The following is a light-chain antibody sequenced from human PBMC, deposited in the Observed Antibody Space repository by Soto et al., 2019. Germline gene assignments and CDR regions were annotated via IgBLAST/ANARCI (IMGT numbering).Light chain of an antibody. CDR3: SSYTSSGTLL. Sequence: QSALTQSASVSGSPGQSITISCTGTSSDVGGYNYVSWYQQHPGKAPKLMIYEVSNRPSGVSNRFSGSKSGNTASLTISGLQAEDEGDYYCSSYTSSGTLLFGGGTKLTVL. CDR1: SSDVGGYNY. CDR2: EVS. V-gene: IGLV2-14*01. J-gene: IGLJ2*01.